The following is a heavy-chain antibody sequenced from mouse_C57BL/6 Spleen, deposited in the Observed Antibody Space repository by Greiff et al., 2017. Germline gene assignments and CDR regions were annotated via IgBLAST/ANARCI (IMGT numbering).Heavy chain of an antibody. V-gene: IGHV1-80*01. J-gene: IGHJ4*01. Sequence: QVQLQQSGAELVKPGASVKISCKASGYAFSSYWMNWVKQRPGKGLEWIGQIYPGDGDTNYNGKFKGKATLTADKSSRTAYMQLSSLTSEDSAVYFCARDTNYYGSSPLYAMDYWGQGTSVTVSS. D-gene: IGHD1-1*01. CDR1: GYAFSSYW. CDR2: IYPGDGDT. CDR3: ARDTNYYGSSPLYAMDY.